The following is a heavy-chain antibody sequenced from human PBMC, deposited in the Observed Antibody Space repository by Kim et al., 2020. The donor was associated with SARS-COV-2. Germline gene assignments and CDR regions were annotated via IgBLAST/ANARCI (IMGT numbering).Heavy chain of an antibody. CDR2: IYHSGST. CDR1: GGSISSSNW. D-gene: IGHD5-12*01. J-gene: IGHJ6*02. Sequence: SETLSLTCAVSGGSISSSNWWSWVRQPPGKGLEWIGEIYHSGSTNYNPSLKSRVTISVDKSKNQFSLKLSSVTAADTAVYYCARVTIYGGYEGGSYYYGMDVWGQGTTVTVSS. V-gene: IGHV4-4*02. CDR3: ARVTIYGGYEGGSYYYGMDV.